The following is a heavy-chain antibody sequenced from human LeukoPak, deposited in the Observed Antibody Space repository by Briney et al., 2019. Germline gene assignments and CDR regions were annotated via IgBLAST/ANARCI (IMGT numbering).Heavy chain of an antibody. Sequence: PGGSLRLSCAASGFTFSGYSMNWVRQAPGKGLEWVAYISSSSSTIHYADSVKGRFTISRDNAKNPLYLQMNSLRDEDTAVYYCARDRSGTWYYYYWGQGTLVTVSS. CDR2: ISSSSSTI. D-gene: IGHD6-25*01. CDR3: ARDRSGTWYYYY. CDR1: GFTFSGYS. J-gene: IGHJ4*02. V-gene: IGHV3-48*02.